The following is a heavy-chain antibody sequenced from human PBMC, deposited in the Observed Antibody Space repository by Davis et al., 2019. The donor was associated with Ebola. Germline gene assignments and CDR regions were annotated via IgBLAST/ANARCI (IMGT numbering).Heavy chain of an antibody. CDR3: ARDPSPYTGSFQFDY. Sequence: PSETLSLTCTVSGDSISSGGYYWSWIRQHPGKGLEWIGYIYYTGITDYNPSLRSRVTMSVDTSKNQFSLKLTSVTAADTAVYYCARDPSPYTGSFQFDYWGHGSLVTVSS. V-gene: IGHV4-31*03. CDR2: IYYTGIT. CDR1: GDSISSGGYY. D-gene: IGHD1-26*01. J-gene: IGHJ4*01.